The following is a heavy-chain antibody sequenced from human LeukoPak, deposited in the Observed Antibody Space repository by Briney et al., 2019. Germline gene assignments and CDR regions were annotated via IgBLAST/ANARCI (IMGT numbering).Heavy chain of an antibody. J-gene: IGHJ4*02. Sequence: GGSLRLSCAASGFIFSSYAMSWVRQAPGKGLEWVSAISGSGGSTYYADSVKGRFTISRDNSKNTLYLQMNSLRAEDTAVYYCAKVRETRYSSSWYYFDYWGQGTLVTVSS. V-gene: IGHV3-23*01. D-gene: IGHD6-13*01. CDR1: GFIFSSYA. CDR3: AKVRETRYSSSWYYFDY. CDR2: ISGSGGST.